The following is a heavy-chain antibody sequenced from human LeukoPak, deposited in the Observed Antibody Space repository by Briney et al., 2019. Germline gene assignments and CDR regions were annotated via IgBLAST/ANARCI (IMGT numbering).Heavy chain of an antibody. CDR2: ISPYNDNT. CDR1: GYTFTSYG. V-gene: IGHV1-18*01. Sequence: ASVKVSCKASGYTFTSYGINWVRQAPGQGLEWMGWISPYNDNTNYAQKFQGRVTVTTDTSTSTAYMEARSLRSDDTAVYYCATAGYGSYNFDYWGQGTLVTVSS. D-gene: IGHD1-26*01. J-gene: IGHJ4*02. CDR3: ATAGYGSYNFDY.